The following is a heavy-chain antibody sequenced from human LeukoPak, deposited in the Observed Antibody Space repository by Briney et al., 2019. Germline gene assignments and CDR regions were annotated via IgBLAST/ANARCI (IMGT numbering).Heavy chain of an antibody. V-gene: IGHV3-21*01. Sequence: PGGSLRLSCAASGFTFSSYSMNWVRQAPGKGLEWVSSISSSSSYIYYADSVKGRFTISRDNAENSLYLQMNSLRAEDTAVYYCARDVLYYYGSGSSAGWFDPWGQGTLVTVSS. D-gene: IGHD3-10*01. CDR3: ARDVLYYYGSGSSAGWFDP. CDR2: ISSSSSYI. J-gene: IGHJ5*02. CDR1: GFTFSSYS.